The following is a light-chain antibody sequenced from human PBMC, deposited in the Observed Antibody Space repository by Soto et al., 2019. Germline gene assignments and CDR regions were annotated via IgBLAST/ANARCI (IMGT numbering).Light chain of an antibody. CDR2: YDS. J-gene: IGLJ1*01. CDR1: NIGSKS. Sequence: SYELTQPPSVSVAPGKTARITCGGNNIGSKSVHWYQQKPGQAPVLVIYYDSDRPSGIPERFSGSNSGNTATLTISRVEAGDEADYYCQVWDSSSDHPPLGTGTKLTVL. CDR3: QVWDSSSDHPP. V-gene: IGLV3-21*04.